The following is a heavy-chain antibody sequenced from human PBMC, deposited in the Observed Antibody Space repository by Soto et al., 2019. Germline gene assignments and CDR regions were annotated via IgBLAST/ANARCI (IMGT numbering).Heavy chain of an antibody. J-gene: IGHJ4*02. CDR1: GYSFTSYW. V-gene: IGHV5-51*01. Sequence: GESLKISCKGSGYSFTSYWIGWVRQKPGKGLEWMGIIYPGDSDTRYSPSFQGQGTISADKSISTAYQQWSSLKASDTAMYYCARQPLLRYFDWLLYYLDYWGQGTLVTVSS. CDR3: ARQPLLRYFDWLLYYLDY. CDR2: IYPGDSDT. D-gene: IGHD3-9*01.